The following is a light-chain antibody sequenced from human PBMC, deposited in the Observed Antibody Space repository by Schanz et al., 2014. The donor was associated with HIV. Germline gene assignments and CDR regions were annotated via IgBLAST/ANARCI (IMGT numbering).Light chain of an antibody. J-gene: IGLJ3*02. CDR1: SSDVGGYNR. CDR3: STYTTSKTWV. V-gene: IGLV2-18*02. Sequence: QSALTQPPSVSGSPGQLVTISCTGTSSDVGGYNRVSWFQQSPGTAPKLMIYEVSDRPSGVPVRFFGSKSGNTASLTISGLQTEDEAEYYCSTYTTSKTWVFGGGTKLTVL. CDR2: EVS.